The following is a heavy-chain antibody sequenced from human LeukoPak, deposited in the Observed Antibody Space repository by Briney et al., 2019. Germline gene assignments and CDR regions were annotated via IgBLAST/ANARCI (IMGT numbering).Heavy chain of an antibody. J-gene: IGHJ4*02. CDR3: AKGGSYGSGSYYNLFY. D-gene: IGHD3-10*01. V-gene: IGHV3-23*01. CDR2: ISGSGGST. CDR1: GFTFSSYA. Sequence: GGSLRLSCAASGFTFSSYAMSWVRQAPGKGLEWVSAISGSGGSTYYADSVKGRFTISRDNSKNTLYLQMNSLRAEDTAVYYCAKGGSYGSGSYYNLFYWGQGTLATVSS.